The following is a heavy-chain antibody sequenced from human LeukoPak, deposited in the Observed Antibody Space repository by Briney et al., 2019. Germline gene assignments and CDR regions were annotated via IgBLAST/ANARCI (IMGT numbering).Heavy chain of an antibody. Sequence: SGTLSLTCAVSGGSISSSNWWSWVRQPPGKGLEWIGEIYHSGSTNYNPSLKSRVTISVDKSKNQFSLKLSSVTAADTAVYYCARGIVVVVAALTGWFDPWGQGTLVTVSS. CDR3: ARGIVVVVAALTGWFDP. D-gene: IGHD2-15*01. J-gene: IGHJ5*02. CDR2: IYHSGST. CDR1: GGSISSSNW. V-gene: IGHV4-4*02.